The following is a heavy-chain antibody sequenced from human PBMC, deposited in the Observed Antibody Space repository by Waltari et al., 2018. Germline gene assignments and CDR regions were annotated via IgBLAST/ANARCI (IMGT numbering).Heavy chain of an antibody. CDR1: GFTFSSYA. V-gene: IGHV3-30-3*01. Sequence: QVQLVESGGGVVQPGRSLRLSCAASGFTFSSYAMHWVRQAPGKGLGWVAVISYDGSNKYYADSVKGRFTISRDNSKNSLYLQMNSLRTEDTALYYCAKAGSRWLQLGYWGQGTLVTVSS. J-gene: IGHJ4*02. CDR3: AKAGSRWLQLGY. D-gene: IGHD5-12*01. CDR2: ISYDGSNK.